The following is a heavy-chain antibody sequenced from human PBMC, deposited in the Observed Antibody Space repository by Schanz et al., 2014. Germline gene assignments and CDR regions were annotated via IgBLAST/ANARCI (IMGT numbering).Heavy chain of an antibody. CDR1: GFIFTSYS. CDR3: ARDKGGYYPFDY. D-gene: IGHD3-3*01. CDR2: ISSSSNYY. J-gene: IGHJ4*02. V-gene: IGHV3-21*01. Sequence: EVQLVESGGGLVKSGGSLRLSCATSGFIFTSYSMHWVRQAPGKGLEWVSSISSSSNYYYYADSVKGRFTISRDAAKDSLFLQMTSLRADDTAVYFCARDKGGYYPFDYWGQGTLVTVSS.